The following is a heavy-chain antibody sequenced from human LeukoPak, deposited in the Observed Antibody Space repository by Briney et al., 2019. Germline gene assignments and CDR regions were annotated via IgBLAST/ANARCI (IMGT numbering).Heavy chain of an antibody. CDR3: AASSSSKQPPFDY. D-gene: IGHD2-2*01. CDR1: GLTVSSNY. V-gene: IGHV3-53*01. J-gene: IGHJ4*02. Sequence: GGSLRLSCAASGLTVSSNYMSWVRQAPGKGLEWVSVIYSGGSTYYADSVKGRFTISRDNSKNTLYLQMNSLRAEDTAVYYCAASSSSKQPPFDYWGQGTLVTVSS. CDR2: IYSGGST.